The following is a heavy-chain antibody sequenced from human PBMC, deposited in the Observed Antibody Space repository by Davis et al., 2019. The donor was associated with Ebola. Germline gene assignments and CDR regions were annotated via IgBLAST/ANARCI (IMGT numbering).Heavy chain of an antibody. Sequence: AASVKVSCKASGYTFTGYYMHWVRQAPGQGLEWMGWINPNSGGTNYAQKFQGWVTMTRDTSISTAYMELSRLRSDDTAVYYCARERGTVIHTYCMDVWGQGTTVTVSS. J-gene: IGHJ6*02. CDR3: ARERGTVIHTYCMDV. D-gene: IGHD3-22*01. CDR2: INPNSGGT. CDR1: GYTFTGYY. V-gene: IGHV1-2*04.